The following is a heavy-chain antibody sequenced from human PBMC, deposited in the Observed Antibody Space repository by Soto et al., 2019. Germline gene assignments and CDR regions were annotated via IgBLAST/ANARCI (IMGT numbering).Heavy chain of an antibody. CDR2: INPSGGST. CDR1: RYTFASRY. V-gene: IGHV1-46*01. Sequence: GASVKASWKASRYTFASRYIHWVRQAPGQGPEWMGIINPSGGSTTYAQKFQGRVTMTRDTSTSTVYMELSSLRSDDTAIYYCARSSGGNFGIIIEGSNWFDPWGQGTLVTVSS. J-gene: IGHJ5*02. CDR3: ARSSGGNFGIIIEGSNWFDP. D-gene: IGHD3-3*01.